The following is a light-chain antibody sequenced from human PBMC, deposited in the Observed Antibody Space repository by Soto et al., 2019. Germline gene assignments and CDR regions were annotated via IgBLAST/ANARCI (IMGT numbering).Light chain of an antibody. CDR2: GAS. J-gene: IGKJ5*01. CDR1: QSVSSSY. CDR3: QQYGSSRIT. Sequence: EIVLTQSPGPLSLSLGERATLSCRASQSVSSSYLAWYQQKPGQAPRLLIYGASNRATGIPDRFSGSVSGTDFTLTISRLEPEDFAVYYCQQYGSSRITVRQGPRLEIK. V-gene: IGKV3-20*01.